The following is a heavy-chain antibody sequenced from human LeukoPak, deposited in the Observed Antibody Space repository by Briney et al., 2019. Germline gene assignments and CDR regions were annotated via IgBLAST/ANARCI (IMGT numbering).Heavy chain of an antibody. CDR3: ARAVRGYSGSKYYFDY. J-gene: IGHJ4*02. CDR1: GGSFSGYY. V-gene: IGHV4-34*01. CDR2: INHSGST. Sequence: SETLSLTCAVYGGSFSGYYWSWIRQPPGKGLEWIGEINHSGSTNYNQSLKSRVTISVDTSKNQFSLKLSSVTAADTAVYYCARAVRGYSGSKYYFDYWGQGTLVTVSS. D-gene: IGHD5-12*01.